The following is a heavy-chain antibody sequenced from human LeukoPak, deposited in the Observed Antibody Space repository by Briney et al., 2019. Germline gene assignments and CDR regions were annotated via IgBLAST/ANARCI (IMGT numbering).Heavy chain of an antibody. CDR3: ARLSYSDSSGYIDY. CDR2: IYSGGGT. V-gene: IGHV3-53*01. CDR1: GFTVSSNY. Sequence: GGSLRLSCAASGFTVSSNYMSWVRQAPGRGLEWVSVIYSGGGTYYVDSVKGRFTVSRDSSKNTLYLQMNSLRAEDTAVYYCARLSYSDSSGYIDYWGQGTQVTVSS. J-gene: IGHJ4*02. D-gene: IGHD3-22*01.